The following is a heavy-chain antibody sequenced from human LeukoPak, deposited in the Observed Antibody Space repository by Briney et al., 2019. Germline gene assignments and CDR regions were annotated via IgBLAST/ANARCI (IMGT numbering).Heavy chain of an antibody. J-gene: IGHJ4*02. CDR2: INPNSGGT. CDR3: ARGPSIPSIVGATLFYY. CDR1: GYTFTGYY. Sequence: GASVKVSCKASGYTFTGYYMHWVRQAPGQGLEWMGWINPNSGGTNYAQKFQGRVTMTRDTSISTAYMELSRLRSDDTAVYYCARGPSIPSIVGATLFYYWGQGTLVTVSS. D-gene: IGHD1-26*01. V-gene: IGHV1-2*02.